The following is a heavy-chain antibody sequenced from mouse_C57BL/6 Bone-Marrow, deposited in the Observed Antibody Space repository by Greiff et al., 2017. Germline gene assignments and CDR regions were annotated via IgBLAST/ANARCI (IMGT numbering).Heavy chain of an antibody. CDR2: IDPANGNT. J-gene: IGHJ1*03. CDR1: GFNIKNTY. Sequence: EVQLQQSVAELVRPGASVKLSCTASGFNIKNTYIHWVKQRPEQGLEWIGRIDPANGNTKYAPKFQGKATITADTSSNTAYLQLSSLTSEDTAIYYCAPITTVVATRDWYFDVWGTGTTVTVSS. CDR3: APITTVVATRDWYFDV. V-gene: IGHV14-3*01. D-gene: IGHD1-1*01.